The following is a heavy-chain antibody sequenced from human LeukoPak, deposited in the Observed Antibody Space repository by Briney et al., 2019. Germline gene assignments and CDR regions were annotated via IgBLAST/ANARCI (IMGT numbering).Heavy chain of an antibody. Sequence: GGSLRLSCAASGFTFSSYGMHWVRQAPGKGLEWVAFIRNDGLNKYYVDSVKGRFTLSRDNSKNTLNMQMNSLRGEDTAVYSCARGETARRGAFDYWGQGTLVTVSS. CDR3: ARGETARRGAFDY. CDR1: GFTFSSYG. V-gene: IGHV3-30*02. J-gene: IGHJ4*02. CDR2: IRNDGLNK. D-gene: IGHD3-10*01.